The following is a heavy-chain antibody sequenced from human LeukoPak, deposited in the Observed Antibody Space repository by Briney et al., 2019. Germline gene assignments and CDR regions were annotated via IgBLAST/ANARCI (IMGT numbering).Heavy chain of an antibody. V-gene: IGHV1-8*01. D-gene: IGHD4-17*01. CDR3: ARAVTTVTNFDY. Sequence: ASVKVSCKASGYTFTSYDINWVRQATGQGLEWMGWMNPNSGNTGYAQKFQGRVTMTRNTSISTAYMELSSLRSEDTAVYYCARAVTTVTNFDYWSQGTLVTVSS. CDR2: MNPNSGNT. CDR1: GYTFTSYD. J-gene: IGHJ4*02.